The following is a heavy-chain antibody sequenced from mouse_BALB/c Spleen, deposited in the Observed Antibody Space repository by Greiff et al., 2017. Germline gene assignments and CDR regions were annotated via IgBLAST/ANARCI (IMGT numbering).Heavy chain of an antibody. V-gene: IGHV3-2*02. CDR3: ARGYPDWYFDV. D-gene: IGHD1-2*01. Sequence: DVQLQESGPGLVKPSQSLSLTCTVTGYSITSDYAWNWIRQFPGNKLEWMGYISYSGSTSYNPSLKSRISITRDTSKNQFFLQLNSVTTEDTATYYCARGYPDWYFDVWGAGTTVTVSS. J-gene: IGHJ1*01. CDR1: GYSITSDYA. CDR2: ISYSGST.